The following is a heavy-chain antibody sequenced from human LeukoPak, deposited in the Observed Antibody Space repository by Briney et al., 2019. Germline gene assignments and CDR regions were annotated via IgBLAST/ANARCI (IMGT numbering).Heavy chain of an antibody. CDR2: IYYTGSI. V-gene: IGHV4-59*13. D-gene: IGHD6-19*01. CDR3: ARATYSSAPPYDY. CDR1: GGSINGYY. Sequence: SETLSLTCTVSGGSINGYYWSWIRQPPGKGLEWIGYIYYTGSINYNPSLKSRVTISIDTSKNQVSLRLSSVTAADTAVYYCARATYSSAPPYDYWGQGTLVTVSS. J-gene: IGHJ4*02.